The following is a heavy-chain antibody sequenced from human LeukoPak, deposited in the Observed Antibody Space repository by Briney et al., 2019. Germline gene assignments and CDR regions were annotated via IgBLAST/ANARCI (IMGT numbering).Heavy chain of an antibody. CDR3: ARDSFGFYYMDV. CDR2: IYYSGST. Sequence: SETLSLTCTVSGNSIRSYYWSWIRQPPGKGLEWIGYIYYSGSTNYNPSLKSRVTISIDTSKNYFSLKLSSVTAADSAVYYCARDSFGFYYMDVWGKGTTVTASS. J-gene: IGHJ6*03. CDR1: GNSIRSYY. V-gene: IGHV4-59*01. D-gene: IGHD3-3*01.